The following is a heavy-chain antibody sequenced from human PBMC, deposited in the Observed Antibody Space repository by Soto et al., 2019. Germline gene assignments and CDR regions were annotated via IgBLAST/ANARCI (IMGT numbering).Heavy chain of an antibody. J-gene: IGHJ3*02. CDR3: ARTYGSSGPNSGGYAFDI. Sequence: PSETLSLTCTVSGGSISSYYWSWIRQPPGKGLEWIGYIYYSGSINYNPSLKSRVTISVDTSKNQLSLKLSSVTAADTAVYYCARTYGSSGPNSGGYAFDIWGQGTMVTVSS. CDR1: GGSISSYY. CDR2: IYYSGSI. D-gene: IGHD3-22*01. V-gene: IGHV4-59*01.